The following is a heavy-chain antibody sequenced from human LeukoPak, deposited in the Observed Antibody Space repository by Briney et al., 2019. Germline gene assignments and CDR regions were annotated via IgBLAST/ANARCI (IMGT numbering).Heavy chain of an antibody. CDR2: IYYSGST. J-gene: IGHJ5*02. CDR1: GGSISSYY. V-gene: IGHV4-59*08. Sequence: SETLSLTCTVSGGSISSYYWSWIRQPPGKGLEWIGYIYYSGSTNYNPSLKSRVTISVDTSKNQFSLKLSSVTAADTAVYYCAAERDGPITSRYNWFDPWGQGTLVTVSS. D-gene: IGHD3-10*01. CDR3: AAERDGPITSRYNWFDP.